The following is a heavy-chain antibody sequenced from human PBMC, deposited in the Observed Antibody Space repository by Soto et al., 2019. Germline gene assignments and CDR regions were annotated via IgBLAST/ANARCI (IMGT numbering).Heavy chain of an antibody. Sequence: QITLKESGPTLVKPTQTLTLTCTFSGFSLRTSGMSVGWIRQPPGKALEWLALIYWDDDKRYSPSLKSRLTSSKDTSKNQVVLTLTKMDPVDTATYYCVRMYSSGWYGDYWGQGILVAVSS. CDR2: IYWDDDK. J-gene: IGHJ4*02. CDR1: GFSLRTSGMS. V-gene: IGHV2-5*02. CDR3: VRMYSSGWYGDY. D-gene: IGHD6-19*01.